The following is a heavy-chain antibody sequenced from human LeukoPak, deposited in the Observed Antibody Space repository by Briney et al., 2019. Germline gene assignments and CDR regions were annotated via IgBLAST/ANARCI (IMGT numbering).Heavy chain of an antibody. CDR3: ATERRGSSWYDGKGAFDH. V-gene: IGHV3-7*01. D-gene: IGHD6-13*01. CDR2: INQDGGEK. Sequence: PGGSLKLSCVASAFTFSNCWMSWVRQTPGRGLEWVANINQDGGEKYYADSVKGRFTITRDNAKNSLYLQINSLRAEDTAVYYCATERRGSSWYDGKGAFDHWGQGTLVAVSS. J-gene: IGHJ4*02. CDR1: AFTFSNCW.